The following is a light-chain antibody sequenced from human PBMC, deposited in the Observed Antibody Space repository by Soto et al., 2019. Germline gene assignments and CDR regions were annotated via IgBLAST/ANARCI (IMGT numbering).Light chain of an antibody. CDR2: SNS. Sequence: QSVLTQPPSASGTPGQRVTISCSGSSSNIGSNTVNWYQQLPGAAPKLLIYSNSQRPAGVPDRFSGSKSGTSASLAISGLQSEDEADYYCAAWDDSPNAHNYVFGTGTKLTVL. CDR3: AAWDDSPNAHNYV. CDR1: SSNIGSNT. V-gene: IGLV1-44*01. J-gene: IGLJ1*01.